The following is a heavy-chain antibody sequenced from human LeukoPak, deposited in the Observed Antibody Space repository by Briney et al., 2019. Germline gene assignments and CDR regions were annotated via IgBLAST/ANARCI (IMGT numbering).Heavy chain of an antibody. J-gene: IGHJ3*02. D-gene: IGHD1-14*01. Sequence: SVKVSCKASGGTFSSYAISWVRQAPGQGLEWMGGIIPIFGTANYAQKFQGRVTITADKSTSTAYMELSSLRSEDTAVYYCARDQKVPKPEDDAFDIWGQGTMVTVSS. CDR1: GGTFSSYA. V-gene: IGHV1-69*06. CDR2: IIPIFGTA. CDR3: ARDQKVPKPEDDAFDI.